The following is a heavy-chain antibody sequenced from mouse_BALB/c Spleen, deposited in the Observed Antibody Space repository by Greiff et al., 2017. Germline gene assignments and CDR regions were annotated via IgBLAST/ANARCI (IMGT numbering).Heavy chain of an antibody. CDR2: INPYNGDT. D-gene: IGHD2-1*01. Sequence: EVQLQQSGPELVKTGASVKISCKASGYSFTGYFMNWVMQSHGKSLEWIGRINPYNGDTFYNQKFKGKATLTVDKSSSTAHMELRSLASEDSAVYYCARELGNYEAMDYWGQGTSVTVSS. CDR1: GYSFTGYF. CDR3: ARELGNYEAMDY. J-gene: IGHJ4*01. V-gene: IGHV1-20*02.